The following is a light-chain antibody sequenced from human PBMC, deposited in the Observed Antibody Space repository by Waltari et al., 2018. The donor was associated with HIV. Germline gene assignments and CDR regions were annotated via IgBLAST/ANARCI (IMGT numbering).Light chain of an antibody. CDR1: QTIIST. J-gene: IGKJ2*01. V-gene: IGKV3-15*01. CDR3: QQYNDWPPYT. Sequence: EIVMTQSPATLSVSPGERVTITCRASQTIISTLAWYQQKPGQAPRLLIYGASARAAGVPARFTGSGSGTEFTLTISSLQSEDFAVYYCQQYNDWPPYTFGQGTKLEIK. CDR2: GAS.